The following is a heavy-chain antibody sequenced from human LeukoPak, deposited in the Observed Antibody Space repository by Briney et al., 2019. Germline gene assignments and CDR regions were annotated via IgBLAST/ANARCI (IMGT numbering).Heavy chain of an antibody. D-gene: IGHD3-10*01. V-gene: IGHV4-38-2*02. Sequence: SETLSLTCTVSGYSISSADYWGWIRQPPGKGLEWIGNIYHSGSTYYNPSLKSRVTISIDTSKNQFSLKLSSVTAADTAVYYCARLQNYYGSGSYYTSRPYFDYWGQGTLVTVSS. J-gene: IGHJ4*02. CDR1: GYSISSADY. CDR2: IYHSGST. CDR3: ARLQNYYGSGSYYTSRPYFDY.